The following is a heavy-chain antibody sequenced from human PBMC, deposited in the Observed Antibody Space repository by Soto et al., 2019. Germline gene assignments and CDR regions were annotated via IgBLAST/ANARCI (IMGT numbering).Heavy chain of an antibody. V-gene: IGHV3-74*01. CDR1: GFPFSGYW. CDR3: ARDVENDGNSYMGA. Sequence: GGSXRLSCAASGFPFSGYWMHWVRQAPGKGLVWVSRMNSDGSKINYADSVKGRFTISRDNAENTVYLQMNSLRAEDTAVYYCARDVENDGNSYMGARGKGTTVTVSS. CDR2: MNSDGSKI. J-gene: IGHJ6*03. D-gene: IGHD1-1*01.